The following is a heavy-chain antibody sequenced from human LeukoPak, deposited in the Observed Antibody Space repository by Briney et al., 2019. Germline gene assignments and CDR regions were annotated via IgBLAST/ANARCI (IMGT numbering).Heavy chain of an antibody. Sequence: GASVKVTRKTSGYTFTGYYMHWVRQAPGQGLEWMGWINPNSGGSNYAQKCPGRVTLTRDTAISTVYMELSSLRSDDTAVYYCATRVVVGIPYYFDYWGQGTLVTVSS. V-gene: IGHV1-2*02. J-gene: IGHJ4*02. CDR3: ATRVVVGIPYYFDY. D-gene: IGHD3-22*01. CDR2: INPNSGGS. CDR1: GYTFTGYY.